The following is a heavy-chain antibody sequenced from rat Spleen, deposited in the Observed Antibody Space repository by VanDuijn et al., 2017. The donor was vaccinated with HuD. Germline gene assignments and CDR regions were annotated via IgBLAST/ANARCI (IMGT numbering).Heavy chain of an antibody. CDR1: GFTFSDYY. CDR2: ISYDGGRN. J-gene: IGHJ2*01. Sequence: EVQLVESDGGLVQPGRSLKLSCAASGFTFSDYYMAWVRQAPTKGLEWVATISYDGGRNFYRDSVKGRFTISRDNAKNSLYLQMDSLRSEDTDTYYCARSHYGYTDYFDYWGQGVMVTVSS. D-gene: IGHD1-9*01. CDR3: ARSHYGYTDYFDY. V-gene: IGHV5-29*01.